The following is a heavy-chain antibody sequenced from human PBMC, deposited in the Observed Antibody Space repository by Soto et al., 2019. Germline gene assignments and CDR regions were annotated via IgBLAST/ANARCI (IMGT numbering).Heavy chain of an antibody. J-gene: IGHJ6*03. CDR2: IKQDGSEK. V-gene: IGHV3-7*01. CDR1: GFTFSSYW. Sequence: EVQLVESGGGLVQPGGSLRLSCAASGFTFSSYWMSWVRQAPGTGLEWVSNIKQDGSEKYYVDSVKGRFTISRDNANNSLYLQMNSLSAEDTAVYYCARLPASPVVPAANPYYYMDVWGNGTTVTVSS. CDR3: ARLPASPVVPAANPYYYMDV. D-gene: IGHD2-2*01.